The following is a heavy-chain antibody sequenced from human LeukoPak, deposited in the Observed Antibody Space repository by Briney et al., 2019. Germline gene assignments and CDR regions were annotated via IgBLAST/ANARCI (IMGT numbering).Heavy chain of an antibody. CDR2: IYYSGNT. Sequence: SETLSLTCTVSGGSISSSSYYWAWIRQPPGKGLEWIGSIYYSGNTYYKSSLKSRVTIAVDTSKNQFSLKLNSVTAADTAVYYCARGLQDIVVVPAALYYYYYYMDVWGKGTTVTVSS. CDR3: ARGLQDIVVVPAALYYYYYYMDV. CDR1: GGSISSSSYY. V-gene: IGHV4-39*07. D-gene: IGHD2-2*01. J-gene: IGHJ6*03.